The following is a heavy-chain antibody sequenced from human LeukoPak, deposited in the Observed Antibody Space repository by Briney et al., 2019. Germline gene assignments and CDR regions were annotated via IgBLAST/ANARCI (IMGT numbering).Heavy chain of an antibody. V-gene: IGHV3-23*01. CDR2: ISGSGGST. D-gene: IGHD6-19*01. Sequence: GGSLRLSCAASGFTFSSYGIHWVRQAPGKGLEWVSAISGSGGSTYYADPVKGRFTISRDNSKNTLYLQMNSLRAEDTAVYYCAKEQAGYFDYWGQGTLVTVSS. CDR1: GFTFSSYG. J-gene: IGHJ4*02. CDR3: AKEQAGYFDY.